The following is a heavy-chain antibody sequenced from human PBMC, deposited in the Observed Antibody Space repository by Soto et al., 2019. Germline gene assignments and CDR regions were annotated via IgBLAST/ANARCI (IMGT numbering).Heavy chain of an antibody. J-gene: IGHJ1*01. CDR2: ISYDGSDK. CDR1: GFTFRSYV. CDR3: ARWGTTGGLDV. D-gene: IGHD3-16*01. V-gene: IGHV3-30*19. Sequence: QVQLVESGGGVVQPGTSLRVSCVGPGFTFRSYVIHWVRQSPGKGLEWVALISYDGSDKYYGDSVRGRFTISRDNSRNTVDLQMDSLRLEDTALYYCARWGTTGGLDVWGQGTLVSVSS.